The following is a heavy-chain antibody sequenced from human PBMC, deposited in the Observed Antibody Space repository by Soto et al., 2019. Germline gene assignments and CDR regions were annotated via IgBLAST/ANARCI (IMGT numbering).Heavy chain of an antibody. CDR3: ARDKAAAEHGYNWFDP. D-gene: IGHD6-13*01. CDR2: INPNSGGT. V-gene: IGHV1-2*02. CDR1: GYPFTSYY. J-gene: IGHJ5*02. Sequence: ASVKVSCKASGYPFTSYYVHWVRQAPGQGLEWMGWINPNSGGTNYAQKFQGRLTMTRDTSISTAYMELSRLRSDDTAVYYCARDKAAAEHGYNWFDPWGQGTLVTVSS.